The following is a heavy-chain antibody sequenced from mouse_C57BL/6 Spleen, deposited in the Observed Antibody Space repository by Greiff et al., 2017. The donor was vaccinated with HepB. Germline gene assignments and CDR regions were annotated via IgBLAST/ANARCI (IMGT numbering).Heavy chain of an antibody. CDR1: GFTFSDYY. D-gene: IGHD2-3*01. CDR2: INYDGSST. CDR3: ARGGLLPLYAMDY. Sequence: EVKLMESEGGLVQPGSSMKLSCTASGFTFSDYYMAWVRQVPEKGLEWVANINYDGSSTYYLDSLKSRFIISRDNAKNILYLQMSSLKSEDTATYYCARGGLLPLYAMDYWGHGTSVTVSS. V-gene: IGHV5-16*01. J-gene: IGHJ4*01.